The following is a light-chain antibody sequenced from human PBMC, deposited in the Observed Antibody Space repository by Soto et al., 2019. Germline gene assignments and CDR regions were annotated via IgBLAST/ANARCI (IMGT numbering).Light chain of an antibody. Sequence: IQMTQSPSTLSASVGDTVTLTCRSSQMIARWLAWYQQKPGTAPRLIIYDATSLQSGVPSRFSASASGTAFTLTSSCLHPDGFETYYDLQYNTFPRAFGQGTELEI. J-gene: IGKJ2*01. CDR1: QMIARW. CDR2: DAT. CDR3: LQYNTFPRA. V-gene: IGKV1-5*01.